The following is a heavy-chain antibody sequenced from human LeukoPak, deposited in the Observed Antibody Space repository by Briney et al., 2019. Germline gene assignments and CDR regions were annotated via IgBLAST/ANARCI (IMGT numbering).Heavy chain of an antibody. CDR3: ARGVLDIEGTFDY. CDR2: TDTSGNYI. D-gene: IGHD1/OR15-1a*01. CDR1: GFTFSNYG. Sequence: GSLRLSCEASGFTFSNYGMNWVRQAPGKGLEWVSFTDTSGNYIYYGDSVKGRFTISRDNARNTLYLQMNSLRAEDTAVYYCARGVLDIEGTFDYWGQGTLVTVSS. V-gene: IGHV3-21*04. J-gene: IGHJ4*02.